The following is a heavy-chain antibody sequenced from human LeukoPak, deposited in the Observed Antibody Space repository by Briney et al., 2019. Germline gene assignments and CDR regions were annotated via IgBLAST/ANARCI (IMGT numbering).Heavy chain of an antibody. CDR1: GFTFSDHY. D-gene: IGHD2-2*01. Sequence: GGSLRLSCAASGFTFSDHYMDWVRQAPGKGLEWVGRSRNKANSHTTKYAASVKGRFTISRDDSKNSLYLQMNSLKTEDTAVYYCARGEVGYCSRTTCYGFDYWGQGTLVTVSS. CDR2: SRNKANSHTT. V-gene: IGHV3-72*01. CDR3: ARGEVGYCSRTTCYGFDY. J-gene: IGHJ4*02.